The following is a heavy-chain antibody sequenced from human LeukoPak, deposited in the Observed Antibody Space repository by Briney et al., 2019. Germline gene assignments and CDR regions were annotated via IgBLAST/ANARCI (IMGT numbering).Heavy chain of an antibody. CDR2: LSQRGGYT. Sequence: PGGSLRLSCEGSGLTFRTYATTWVRQAPGKGLEWVSTLSQRGGYTYYLDSVQDRFTILRDNSKNTLYLQMNNLRAEDTAVYYCAKVGSGGKYYTRYYMDVWGKGTTVTVSS. J-gene: IGHJ6*03. V-gene: IGHV3-23*01. CDR1: GLTFRTYA. CDR3: AKVGSGGKYYTRYYMDV. D-gene: IGHD4-23*01.